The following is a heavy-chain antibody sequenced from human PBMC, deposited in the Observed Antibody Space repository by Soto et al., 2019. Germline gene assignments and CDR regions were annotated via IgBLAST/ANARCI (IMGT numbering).Heavy chain of an antibody. CDR1: GGSISSSSYY. CDR3: ARDGCSSTSCYSY. D-gene: IGHD2-2*01. Sequence: QLQLQESGPGLVKPSETLSLTCTVSGGSISSSSYYWGWIRQPPGKGLEWIGSIYYSGSTYYNPSLKSRVTISVDTSKNQFSLKLSSVTAADTAVYYCARDGCSSTSCYSYWGQGTLVTVSS. V-gene: IGHV4-39*02. CDR2: IYYSGST. J-gene: IGHJ4*02.